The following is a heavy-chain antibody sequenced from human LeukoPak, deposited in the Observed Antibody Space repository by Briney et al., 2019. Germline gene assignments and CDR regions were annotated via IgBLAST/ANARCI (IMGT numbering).Heavy chain of an antibody. D-gene: IGHD3-3*01. CDR1: GFTFSDYW. CDR2: ISGSGGST. CDR3: ARMSGSRLPGN. V-gene: IGHV3-48*01. J-gene: IGHJ4*02. Sequence: GGSLRLSCAASGFTFSDYWMQWVRQAPGRGLTWVSGISGSGGSTYYAASVKGRFTISRDNGKNSLYLQMNSLRAEDTAVYYCARMSGSRLPGNWGQGTLVTVSS.